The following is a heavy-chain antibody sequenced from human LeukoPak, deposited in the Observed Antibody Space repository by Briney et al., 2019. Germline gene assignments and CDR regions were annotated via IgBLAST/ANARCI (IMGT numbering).Heavy chain of an antibody. CDR2: IDTTGSTK. CDR3: ARGPPLYDP. V-gene: IGHV3-48*01. Sequence: GGSLRLSCAASGFTFSDYSMNWVRQAPGKGLEWITYIDTTGSTKYYADSVKGRFTISRDNAKNSLYLQMNSLIVEDTAVYYCARGPPLYDPWGQGTLVTVSS. J-gene: IGHJ5*02. CDR1: GFTFSDYS.